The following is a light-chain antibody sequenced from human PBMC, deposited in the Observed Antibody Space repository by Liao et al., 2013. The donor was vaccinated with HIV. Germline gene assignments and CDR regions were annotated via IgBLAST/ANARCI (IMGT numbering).Light chain of an antibody. CDR1: KLGDKY. J-gene: IGLJ3*02. CDR3: QVWESGWV. Sequence: SYELTQPPSVSVSPGQTASITCSGDKLGDKYACWYQQKPGQSPVLVIYQDTKRPSGIPERLSGSNSGNTATLTISGTQAMDEADYYCQVWESGWVFGGGTKLTVL. CDR2: QDT. V-gene: IGLV3-1*01.